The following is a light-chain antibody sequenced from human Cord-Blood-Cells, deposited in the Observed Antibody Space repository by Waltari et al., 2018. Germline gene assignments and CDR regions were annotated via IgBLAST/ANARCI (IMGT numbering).Light chain of an antibody. V-gene: IGLV3-1*01. CDR2: HDS. J-gene: IGLJ1*01. CDR3: QAWDSSTGV. Sequence: SYELTQPPSVSVSPGQTASIPCSGDKLGDKYACWYQQKPGQSPVLVIYHDSKRPSGIPERFSGSNSGNTATLTISGTQAMDEADYYCQAWDSSTGVFGTGTKVTVL. CDR1: KLGDKY.